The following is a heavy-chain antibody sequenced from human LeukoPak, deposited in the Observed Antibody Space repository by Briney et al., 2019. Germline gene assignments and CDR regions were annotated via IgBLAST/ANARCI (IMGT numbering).Heavy chain of an antibody. CDR2: ISDNGGRT. D-gene: IGHD3-22*01. CDR1: GFSFSSYG. J-gene: IGHJ4*02. CDR3: ATDREGDPSAYYLV. Sequence: PGGSLRLSCAASGFSFSSYGMHWVRQAPGKGLEWVSTISDNGGRTYYADSVKGRFTISRDNSKNTLFLQMNSLRAEDSAIYYCATDREGDPSAYYLVGGQGTLITVSS. V-gene: IGHV3-23*01.